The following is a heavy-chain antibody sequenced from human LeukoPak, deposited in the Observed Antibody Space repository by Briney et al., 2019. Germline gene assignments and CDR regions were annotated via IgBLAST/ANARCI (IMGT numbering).Heavy chain of an antibody. CDR3: TRMTKGHDY. V-gene: IGHV4-34*01. CDR2: INHSGYS. J-gene: IGHJ4*02. Sequence: PSETLSLTCAVSGVSFDDYYWAWVRQTPGKGLEWIGEINHSGYSNDSPSLKSRVTLSIDTSRKQFSLNLRSVTVADAGTYYCTRMTKGHDYWGQGTLVTVS. D-gene: IGHD4-11*01. CDR1: GVSFDDYY.